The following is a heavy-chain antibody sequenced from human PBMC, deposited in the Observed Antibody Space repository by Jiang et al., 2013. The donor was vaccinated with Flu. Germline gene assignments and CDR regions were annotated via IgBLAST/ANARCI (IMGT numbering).Heavy chain of an antibody. CDR2: IYTSGST. Sequence: GSGLVKPSQTLSLTCTVSGGSISSGSYYWSWIRQPAGKGLEWIGRIYTSGSTNYNPSLKSRVTISVDTSKNQFSLKLSSVTAADTAVYYCARSHDYGGNLHWGQGTLVTVSS. CDR3: ARSHDYGGNLH. D-gene: IGHD4-23*01. J-gene: IGHJ4*02. V-gene: IGHV4-61*02. CDR1: GGSISSGSYY.